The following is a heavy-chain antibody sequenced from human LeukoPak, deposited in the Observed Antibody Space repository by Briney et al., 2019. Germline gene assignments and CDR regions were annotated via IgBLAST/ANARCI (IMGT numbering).Heavy chain of an antibody. CDR1: GGSISSGSYY. V-gene: IGHV4-61*02. CDR3: ARDSSLSGWFDP. J-gene: IGHJ5*02. CDR2: IYTSGST. Sequence: SETLSLICTVSGGSISSGSYYWTWIRQPAGKGLEWIGRIYTSGSTIYNPSLKSRVTISLDTSKNQFSLKLSSVTAADTAVYYCARDSSLSGWFDPWGQRTLVTVSS. D-gene: IGHD3-10*01.